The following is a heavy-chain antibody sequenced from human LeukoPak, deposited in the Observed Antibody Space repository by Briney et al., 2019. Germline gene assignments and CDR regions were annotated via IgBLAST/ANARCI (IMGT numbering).Heavy chain of an antibody. D-gene: IGHD3-22*01. Sequence: GESLKISCKGSGYSFTSYWIGWVRQMPGKGLEWTGIIYPGDSDTRYSPSFQGQVTISADKSISTAYLQWSSLKASDTAMYYCARRENVYYYDSSGFKYWGQGTLVTVSS. J-gene: IGHJ4*02. CDR2: IYPGDSDT. CDR3: ARRENVYYYDSSGFKY. CDR1: GYSFTSYW. V-gene: IGHV5-51*01.